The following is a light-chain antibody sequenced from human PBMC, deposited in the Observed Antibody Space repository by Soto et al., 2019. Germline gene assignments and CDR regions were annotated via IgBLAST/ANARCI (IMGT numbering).Light chain of an antibody. Sequence: IGMTQSPATLSVSPGERATLSCRASQSVSSNLAWYQQKPGQAPRPLIYGASTRATGIPARFSGSGSGTDFTLTISRLEPEDFAVYYCQQYGSSRTFGQGTKVDI. CDR1: QSVSSN. CDR3: QQYGSSRT. J-gene: IGKJ1*01. CDR2: GAS. V-gene: IGKV3-20*01.